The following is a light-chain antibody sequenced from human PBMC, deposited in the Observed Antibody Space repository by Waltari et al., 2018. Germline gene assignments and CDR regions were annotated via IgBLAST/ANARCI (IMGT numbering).Light chain of an antibody. CDR3: AVWDDSLSGRV. J-gene: IGLJ3*02. CDR1: RSTIGNHY. Sequence: QSVLTQPPSASGTPGQRVTIPCSGSRSTIGNHYVYWYQQLPGTAPKLLIYRNNQRPSGVPDRFSGSKSGTSASLAISGLRSEDEADYYCAVWDDSLSGRVFGGGTKVTVL. CDR2: RNN. V-gene: IGLV1-47*01.